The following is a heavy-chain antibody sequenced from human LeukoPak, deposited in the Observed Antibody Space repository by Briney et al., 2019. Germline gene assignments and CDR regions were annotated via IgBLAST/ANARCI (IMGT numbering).Heavy chain of an antibody. D-gene: IGHD5-18*01. V-gene: IGHV4-31*03. CDR2: INYSGST. CDR3: AREAGYSYGPSLDYYYGMDV. Sequence: SLTLSFTCTVSGGSISSGGYYWSWIRPHPGIGLEWMAYINYSGSTYYNPSLKSRVTIYVDTSKNQFSLKLSSVTPADTAVYYGAREAGYSYGPSLDYYYGMDVWGQGTTVTVSS. CDR1: GGSISSGGYY. J-gene: IGHJ6*02.